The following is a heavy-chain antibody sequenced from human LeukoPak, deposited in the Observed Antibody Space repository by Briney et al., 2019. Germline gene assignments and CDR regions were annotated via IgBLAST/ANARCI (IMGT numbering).Heavy chain of an antibody. CDR1: GFTFSSYS. CDR3: ARAGGSYHLDAFDI. CDR2: ISSSSSYI. D-gene: IGHD1-26*01. J-gene: IGHJ3*02. V-gene: IGHV3-21*01. Sequence: PGGSLRLSSAASGFTFSSYSMNWVRQAPGKGLEWVSSISSSSSYIYYADSVKGRFTISRDNAKNSLYLQMNSLRAEDTAVYYCARAGGSYHLDAFDIWGQGTMVTVSS.